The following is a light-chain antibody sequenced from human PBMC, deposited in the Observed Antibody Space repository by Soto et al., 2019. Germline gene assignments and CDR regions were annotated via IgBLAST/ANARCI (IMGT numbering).Light chain of an antibody. Sequence: EIVMTQSPATLPVSPGERATLSCRASQSVSSNLAWYQQKPGQAPRLLISDASTRATGIPARFSGSGSGTEFTLTISSLQSEDFALYYCHQYNSWPPGTFGQGTKVDIK. CDR2: DAS. CDR1: QSVSSN. J-gene: IGKJ2*01. CDR3: HQYNSWPPGT. V-gene: IGKV3-15*01.